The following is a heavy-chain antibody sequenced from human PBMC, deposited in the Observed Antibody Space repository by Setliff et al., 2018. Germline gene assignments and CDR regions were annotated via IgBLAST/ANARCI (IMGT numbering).Heavy chain of an antibody. D-gene: IGHD2-2*01. CDR3: ARVGYCDGPTCYPFDY. CDR1: GFTFGDHF. CDR2: IKNKVNTFST. V-gene: IGHV3-72*01. Sequence: PGGSLRLSCAASGFTFGDHFMDWVRQPPGKGLEWVGRIKNKVNTFSTQYAASVNGRFSISRDDSKSSLYLQMNSLKSEDTAVYYCARVGYCDGPTCYPFDYWGPGTLVTSPQ. J-gene: IGHJ4*02.